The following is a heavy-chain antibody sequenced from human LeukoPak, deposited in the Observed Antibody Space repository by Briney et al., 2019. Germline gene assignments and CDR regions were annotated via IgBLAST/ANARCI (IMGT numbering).Heavy chain of an antibody. D-gene: IGHD4/OR15-4a*01. CDR3: ARRAGAYSHPYDY. CDR2: IKEDGSEK. CDR1: GFTFSSYW. V-gene: IGHV3-7*03. Sequence: GGSLRLSCAASGFTFSSYWMSWVRQAPGKGLEWVANIKEDGSEKYYVDSVKGRFTISRDNSKNTLYLQMNSLRAEDTAVYYCARRAGAYSHPYDYWGQGTLVTVSS. J-gene: IGHJ4*02.